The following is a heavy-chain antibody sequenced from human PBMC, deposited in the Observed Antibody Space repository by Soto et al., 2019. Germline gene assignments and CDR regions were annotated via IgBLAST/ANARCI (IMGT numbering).Heavy chain of an antibody. CDR2: IYSGGST. Sequence: PGGSLRLSCAASGFTVSSNYMSWVRRAPGKGLEWVSVIYSGGSTYYADSVKGRFTISRDNSKNTLYLQMNSLRAEDTAVYYCARVLAADYYGMDVWGQGTTVTVSS. D-gene: IGHD6-13*01. V-gene: IGHV3-53*01. CDR1: GFTVSSNY. CDR3: ARVLAADYYGMDV. J-gene: IGHJ6*02.